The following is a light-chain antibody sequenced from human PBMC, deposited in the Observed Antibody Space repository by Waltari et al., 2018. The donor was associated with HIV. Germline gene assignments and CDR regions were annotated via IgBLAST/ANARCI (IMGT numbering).Light chain of an antibody. V-gene: IGLV2-8*01. CDR2: EVT. CDR1: NSDIGTYDY. Sequence: SALPQPPSASGSPGQSVTLSCTGTNSDIGTYDYVSLYQQHPGKAPKLVISEVTKRPSGVSDRFSGSKSGNTAFLTVSGLQAEDEADYYCSSFANRDGFYVLFGGGTRLTVL. CDR3: SSFANRDGFYVL. J-gene: IGLJ2*01.